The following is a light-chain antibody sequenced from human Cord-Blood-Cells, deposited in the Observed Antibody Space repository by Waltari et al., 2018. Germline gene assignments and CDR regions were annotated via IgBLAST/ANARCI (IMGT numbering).Light chain of an antibody. CDR1: QGISSY. CDR2: AAS. V-gene: IGKV1-9*01. Sequence: DIQLTQSPSFLSASVGDRVTITCRASQGISSYLAWYQQKPGKAPKLLIYAASTLQSGVPSRFSGSRSGTEFTLTISSLQPEDFATYYCQQLNSYFGQGTRLEIK. CDR3: QQLNSY. J-gene: IGKJ5*01.